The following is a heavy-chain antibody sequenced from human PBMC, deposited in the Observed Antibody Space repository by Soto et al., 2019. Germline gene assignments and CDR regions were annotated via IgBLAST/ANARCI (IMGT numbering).Heavy chain of an antibody. CDR1: GGSFTYT. V-gene: IGHV1-69*13. CDR3: ARLHSHGTYGMDV. D-gene: IGHD5-18*01. Sequence: SVKVSCKASGGSFTYTLSWVRQAPGQGLEWMGGIIPIFGTANYAQKFQGRVTITADESTKTAYMELSTLRSADTAVYYCARLHSHGTYGMDVWGQGTTVTVSS. J-gene: IGHJ6*02. CDR2: IIPIFGTA.